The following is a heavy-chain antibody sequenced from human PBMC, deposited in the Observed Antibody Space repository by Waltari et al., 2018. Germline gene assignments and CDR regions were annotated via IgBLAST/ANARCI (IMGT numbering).Heavy chain of an antibody. Sequence: VQLVESGGGVVQPGRSLRLSCAASGFPLRNFGMHWVRQAPGKGLEWVALVWFDGSQQYYADSVRGRFTISRDNSKRVLYLDMGSLRADDTAIYYCAKDAFGNTYLDYWGQGTLVTVSS. D-gene: IGHD3-10*01. CDR1: GFPLRNFG. CDR3: AKDAFGNTYLDY. J-gene: IGHJ4*02. CDR2: VWFDGSQQ. V-gene: IGHV3-33*06.